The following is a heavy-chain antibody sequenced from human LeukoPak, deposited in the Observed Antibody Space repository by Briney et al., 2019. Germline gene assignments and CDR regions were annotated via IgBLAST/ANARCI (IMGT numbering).Heavy chain of an antibody. CDR2: IGGSGTTT. V-gene: IGHV3-23*01. CDR3: SKIGLDCTTITCSYNWFDR. D-gene: IGHD5-12*01. J-gene: IGHJ5*02. Sequence: GGSLTLACAASGFTFSNYVMSWVRQPPGKRLECVSLIGGSGTTTYYADSVKGRFTISRDNSKNTLYLQMNSLTVDDTAVYYCSKIGLDCTTITCSYNWFDRWGQGTLVTVSS. CDR1: GFTFSNYV.